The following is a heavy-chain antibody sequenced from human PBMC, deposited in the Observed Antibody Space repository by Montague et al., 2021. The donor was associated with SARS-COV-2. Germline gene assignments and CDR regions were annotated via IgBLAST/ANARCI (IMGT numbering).Heavy chain of an antibody. Sequence: CAISGDSVSSNSATWNWARQSPSRGLEWLGRTYYRSKWYNDYAVXVRGRVTINPDTSKNQFSPQLNSVTPEDTAIYYCTSGREGNYNVMDVWGQGTTVTVSS. D-gene: IGHD1-1*01. CDR3: TSGREGNYNVMDV. CDR2: TYYRSKWYN. V-gene: IGHV6-1*01. CDR1: GDSVSSNSAT. J-gene: IGHJ6*02.